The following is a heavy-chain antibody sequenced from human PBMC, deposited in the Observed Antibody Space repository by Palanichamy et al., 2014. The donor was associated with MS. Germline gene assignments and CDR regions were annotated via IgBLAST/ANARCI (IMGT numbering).Heavy chain of an antibody. CDR1: VYAFSTYW. CDR2: IYPGDSDT. J-gene: IGHJ4*02. Sequence: EVQLVQSGAEVKEPGESLKISCQASVYAFSTYWIGWVRQIPGKGQEWMGIIYPGDSDTRYSPSLEGQFTMSVDQSINTAYLQWRYLKASDTGIYYCARRPPGYGGNAFEYWGQGTLVTVSS. V-gene: IGHV5-51*01. CDR3: ARRPPGYGGNAFEY. D-gene: IGHD5-12*01.